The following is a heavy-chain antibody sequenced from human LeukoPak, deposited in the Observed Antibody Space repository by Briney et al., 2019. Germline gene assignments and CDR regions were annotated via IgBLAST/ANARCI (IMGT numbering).Heavy chain of an antibody. Sequence: PGGSPRLSCAASGFTFSSYDMHWVRQATGKGLEWVSAIGTAGDTYYPGSVKGRFTISRENAKNSLYLQMNSLRAGDTAVYYCARYNWNRGNFDYWGQGTLVTVSS. CDR3: ARYNWNRGNFDY. CDR1: GFTFSSYD. D-gene: IGHD1-20*01. CDR2: IGTAGDT. V-gene: IGHV3-13*01. J-gene: IGHJ4*02.